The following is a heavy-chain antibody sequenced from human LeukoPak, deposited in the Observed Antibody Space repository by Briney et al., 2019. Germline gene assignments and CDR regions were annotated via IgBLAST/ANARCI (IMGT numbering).Heavy chain of an antibody. Sequence: PGGSLRLSCAASGFTVSSNYMSWVRQAPGKGLEWVSSISSSSSYIYYADSVKGRFTISRDNAENSLYLQMNSLRAEDTALYCCAKDYSSSPHGMDVWGQGTTVTVSS. V-gene: IGHV3-21*04. CDR3: AKDYSSSPHGMDV. CDR2: ISSSSSYI. J-gene: IGHJ6*02. D-gene: IGHD6-13*01. CDR1: GFTVSSNY.